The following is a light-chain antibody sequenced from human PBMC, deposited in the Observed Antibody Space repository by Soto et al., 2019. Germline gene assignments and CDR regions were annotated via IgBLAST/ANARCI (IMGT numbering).Light chain of an antibody. CDR2: KAS. J-gene: IGKJ1*01. CDR1: QSISIW. V-gene: IGKV1-5*03. CDR3: QHYNSYSEA. Sequence: DIQMTQSPSTLSASVGDRVTITCRACQSISIWLAWYQQKPGKAPKILIYKASSLESGVPSRFSGSGSGTEFTLTISSLQPDDFATYYCQHYNSYSEAFGQGTKVDIK.